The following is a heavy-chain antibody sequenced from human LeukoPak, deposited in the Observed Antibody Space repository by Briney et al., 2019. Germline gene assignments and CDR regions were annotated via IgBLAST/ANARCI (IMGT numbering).Heavy chain of an antibody. Sequence: SETLSLTCTVSGASISSVTWWSWVRQSPGNGLEYIGEIYHNGNSKFNPALQSRVTMAVDKSQNQFFLTLTSLTAADTAVYYCARFGDFYFDHWGLGRMVIVSS. CDR1: GASISSVTW. CDR3: ARFGDFYFDH. V-gene: IGHV4-4*02. CDR2: IYHNGNS. J-gene: IGHJ4*02. D-gene: IGHD2-21*02.